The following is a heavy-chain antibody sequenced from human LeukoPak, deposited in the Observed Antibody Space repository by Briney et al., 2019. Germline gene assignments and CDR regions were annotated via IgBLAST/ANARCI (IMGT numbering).Heavy chain of an antibody. Sequence: SETLSLTCAVSGGSISSGGYSWSWIRQPPGKGLEWIGYIYHSGSAYYNPSLKSRVTISVDRSKNQFSLKLSSVTAADTAVYYCARVNGFTYYFDYWGQGTLVTVSS. CDR1: GGSISSGGYS. CDR3: ARVNGFTYYFDY. CDR2: IYHSGSA. V-gene: IGHV4-30-2*01. J-gene: IGHJ4*02. D-gene: IGHD3-16*01.